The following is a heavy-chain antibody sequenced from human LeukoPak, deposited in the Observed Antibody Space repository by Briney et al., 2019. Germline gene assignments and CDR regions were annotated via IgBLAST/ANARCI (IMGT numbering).Heavy chain of an antibody. CDR1: GFIFSSYG. CDR3: AREKRMNRDFDY. V-gene: IGHV3-33*01. D-gene: IGHD2-15*01. CDR2: IWSDGSNK. Sequence: PGGSLRLSCAASGFIFSSYGMHWVRQAPGKGLEWVAFIWSDGSNKYYADSVKGRFTISRDNSKNTLYLQMNSLRAEDTAMYYCAREKRMNRDFDYWGQGTLVTVSS. J-gene: IGHJ4*02.